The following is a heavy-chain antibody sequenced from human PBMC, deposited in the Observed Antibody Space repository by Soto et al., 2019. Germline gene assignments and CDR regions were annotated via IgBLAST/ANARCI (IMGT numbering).Heavy chain of an antibody. CDR2: IKEDGGAQ. Sequence: EIQLMQSGGGLVRPGGSLRLSCAASGFSFSSYWMSWVRQAPGKGPEWVANIKEDGGAQHYVDSVKGRFTISRDNTETAPSLHMNNQRAEDSAIYCWAITTPTVAYRLDPWGTGTQVTVSS. D-gene: IGHD6-19*01. J-gene: IGHJ5*02. V-gene: IGHV3-7*03. CDR1: GFSFSSYW. CDR3: AITTPTVAYRLDP.